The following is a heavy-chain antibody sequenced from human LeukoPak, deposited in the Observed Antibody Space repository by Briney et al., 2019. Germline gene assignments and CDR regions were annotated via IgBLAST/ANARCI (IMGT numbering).Heavy chain of an antibody. J-gene: IGHJ6*04. D-gene: IGHD3-10*01. Sequence: ASVKVSCKASGYTFTSYGISWVRQAPGQGLEWMGWISAHNGNTNYAQKLQGRVTMTTDTSTSTAYMELRSLRSDDTAVYYCATSYGSGSYYTQSYYYYGMDVWGKGTTVTVSS. V-gene: IGHV1-18*04. CDR2: ISAHNGNT. CDR3: ATSYGSGSYYTQSYYYYGMDV. CDR1: GYTFTSYG.